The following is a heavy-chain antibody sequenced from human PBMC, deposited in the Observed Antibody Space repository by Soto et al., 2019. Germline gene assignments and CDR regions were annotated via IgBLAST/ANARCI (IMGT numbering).Heavy chain of an antibody. CDR1: GFSLSSTRVA. V-gene: IGHV2-5*02. CDR2: IYWDDDK. D-gene: IGHD6-19*01. Sequence: QITLKESGPTLVKPTQTLTLTCTFSGFSLSSTRVAVGWIRQPPGKALEWLALIYWDDDKRYSPFLKSRLTIHKETSKNQVVLTMTNMDPVDTATYYCAHSVVAGLGYYFDYWGQGTLVTVSS. CDR3: AHSVVAGLGYYFDY. J-gene: IGHJ4*02.